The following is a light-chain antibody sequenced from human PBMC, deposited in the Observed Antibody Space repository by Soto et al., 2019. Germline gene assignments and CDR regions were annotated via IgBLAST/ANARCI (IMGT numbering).Light chain of an antibody. V-gene: IGKV1-5*03. CDR1: QSVSGW. Sequence: DIQMTQSPSTLSASVGDTVTVTCRASQSVSGWLAWYQQKPGKAPKLLIYEASSLETGVPSRFSGSGSGTEFTLTISSLQAEDVAVYYCQQYYSTPITFGQGTRLEI. J-gene: IGKJ5*01. CDR2: EAS. CDR3: QQYYSTPIT.